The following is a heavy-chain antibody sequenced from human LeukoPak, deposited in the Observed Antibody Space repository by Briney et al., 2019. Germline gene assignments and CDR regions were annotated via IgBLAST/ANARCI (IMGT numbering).Heavy chain of an antibody. CDR2: IGPSGSTI. D-gene: IGHD3-10*01. V-gene: IGHV3-48*04. Sequence: PGGSLRLSCAASGFSFSDYDMNWVRQAPGEGLEWVSYIGPSGSTIFYADSVKGRFTVSRDNARNSLYLQMNSLRAEDTAVYYCAIPPLSGSGSSRPLAGMDVWGQGTTVTVSS. J-gene: IGHJ6*02. CDR3: AIPPLSGSGSSRPLAGMDV. CDR1: GFSFSDYD.